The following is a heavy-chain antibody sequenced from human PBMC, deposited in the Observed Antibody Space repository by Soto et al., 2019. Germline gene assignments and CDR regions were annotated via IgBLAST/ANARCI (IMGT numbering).Heavy chain of an antibody. CDR3: ASRDPGTSVDY. V-gene: IGHV4-4*02. CDR1: VGSFTSNNE. D-gene: IGHD1-7*01. Sequence: SETLSLTCAVTVGSFTSNNEWTWVRQPPGQGLEWIGEIYRTGSTNYNPSLKSRVTISLDKSENQFSLKVTSLTAADTAVYYCASRDPGTSVDYWGQGTLVTVSS. J-gene: IGHJ4*02. CDR2: IYRTGST.